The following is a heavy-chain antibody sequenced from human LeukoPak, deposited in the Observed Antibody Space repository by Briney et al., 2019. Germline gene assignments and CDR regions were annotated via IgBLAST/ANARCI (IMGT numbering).Heavy chain of an antibody. D-gene: IGHD1-26*01. CDR3: ARPNSGSYDYFDY. CDR1: GYTFTSYY. CDR2: INPNSGGT. Sequence: AASVKVSCKASGYTFTSYYMHWVRQAPGQGLEWMGWINPNSGGTNYAQKLQGRVTMTRDTSISTAYMELSRLRSDDTAVYYCARPNSGSYDYFDYWGQGTLVTVSS. J-gene: IGHJ4*02. V-gene: IGHV1-2*02.